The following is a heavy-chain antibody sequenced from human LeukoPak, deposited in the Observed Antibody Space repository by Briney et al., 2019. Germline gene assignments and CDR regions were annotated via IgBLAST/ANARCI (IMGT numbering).Heavy chain of an antibody. CDR1: GDSISNYY. CDR2: MYNRGST. V-gene: IGHV4-59*01. J-gene: IGHJ4*02. Sequence: PSETLSLTCTVSGDSISNYYWSWIRQSPGKEREWIGYMYNRGSTIYNPSLKSRVTISTDTSKNQFSLRLTSVTAADTAVYYCARAEKAVTGTLDSWGQGTLITVSS. CDR3: ARAEKAVTGTLDS. D-gene: IGHD6-19*01.